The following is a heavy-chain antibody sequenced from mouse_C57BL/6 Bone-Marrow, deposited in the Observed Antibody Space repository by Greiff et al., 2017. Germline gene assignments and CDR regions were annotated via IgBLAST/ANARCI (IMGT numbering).Heavy chain of an antibody. CDR1: GFTFTDYY. V-gene: IGHV7-3*01. Sequence: EVKLVESGGGLVQPGGSLSLSCAASGFTFTDYYMSWVRQPPGKALEWLGFIRNKANGYTTEYSASVKGRFTISRDNSQSILYLQMKALRAEDSATYYCARWLPLDYWGQGTTLTVSS. CDR2: IRNKANGYTT. D-gene: IGHD2-2*01. J-gene: IGHJ2*01. CDR3: ARWLPLDY.